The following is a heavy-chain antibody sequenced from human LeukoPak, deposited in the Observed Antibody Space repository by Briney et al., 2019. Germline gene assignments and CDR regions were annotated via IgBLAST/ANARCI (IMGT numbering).Heavy chain of an antibody. V-gene: IGHV3-23*01. D-gene: IGHD2-15*01. J-gene: IGHJ4*02. CDR1: GFTFSIYA. CDR2: PRGSGDNT. CDR3: AKVGPGPSSSIVVVGVAVFVY. Sequence: PGGSLRLSCAASGFTFSIYAMSWVRQAPGKGLEWAPLPRGSGDNTFYADSVQGRFTISRDNSKDTLFLQMSSLRAEDTAVYYCAKVGPGPSSSIVVVGVAVFVYWGQGTLVTVSS.